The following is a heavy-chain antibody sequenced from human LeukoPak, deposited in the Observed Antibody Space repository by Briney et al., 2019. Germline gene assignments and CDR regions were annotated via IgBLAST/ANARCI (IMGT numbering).Heavy chain of an antibody. CDR1: GYTFTGYY. CDR2: INPNSGGT. CDR3: ASEGYSSGWYLDY. J-gene: IGHJ4*02. V-gene: IGHV1-2*06. Sequence: ASVKVSGKASGYTFTGYYMHWVRQAPGQGLEWMGRINPNSGGTKYSQKFQGRVTITRDTSASTAYMELSSLRSEDTAVYYCASEGYSSGWYLDYWGQGTLVTVSS. D-gene: IGHD6-19*01.